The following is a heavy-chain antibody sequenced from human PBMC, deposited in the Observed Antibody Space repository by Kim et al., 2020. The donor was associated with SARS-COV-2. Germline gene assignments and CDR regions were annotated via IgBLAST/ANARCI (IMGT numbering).Heavy chain of an antibody. CDR3: ARGDGGSYSVGLVDY. D-gene: IGHD1-26*01. V-gene: IGHV4-34*01. CDR1: GGSFSGYY. Sequence: SETLSLTCAVYGGSFSGYYWSWIRQPPGKGLEWIGEINHSGSTNYNPSLKSRVTISVDTSKNQFSLKLSSVTAADTAVYYCARGDGGSYSVGLVDYWGQGTLVTVSS. J-gene: IGHJ4*02. CDR2: INHSGST.